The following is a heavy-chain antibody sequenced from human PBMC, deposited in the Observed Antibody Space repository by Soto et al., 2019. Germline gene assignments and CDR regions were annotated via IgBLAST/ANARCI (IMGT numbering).Heavy chain of an antibody. V-gene: IGHV3-33*03. CDR1: GFDFSDHG. CDR3: AKDEGRFLRNYFNYGIDV. D-gene: IGHD3-3*01. CDR2: ISYDGTAK. Sequence: GSLRLSCAASGFDFSDHGMHWVRQAPGEGLEWVTVISYDGTAKYYKESVKGRFTTSRDNSKKTLYLQIDSLRVEDTAVYYCAKDEGRFLRNYFNYGIDVWGLGTTVTVSS. J-gene: IGHJ6*02.